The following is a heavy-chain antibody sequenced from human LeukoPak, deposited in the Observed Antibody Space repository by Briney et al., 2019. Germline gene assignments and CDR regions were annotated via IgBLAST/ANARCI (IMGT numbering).Heavy chain of an antibody. V-gene: IGHV3-7*01. CDR1: GFTFSSYG. CDR2: IKQDGSEK. J-gene: IGHJ6*04. D-gene: IGHD3-10*02. Sequence: GGSLRLSCAASGFTFSSYGMSWVRQAPGKGLEWVANIKQDGSEKYYVDSVKGRFTISRDNAKNSLYLQMNSLRAEDTAVYYCAELGITMIGGVWGKGTTVTISS. CDR3: AELGITMIGGV.